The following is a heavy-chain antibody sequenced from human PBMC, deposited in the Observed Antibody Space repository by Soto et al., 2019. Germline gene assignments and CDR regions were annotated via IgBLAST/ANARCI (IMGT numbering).Heavy chain of an antibody. CDR1: GYTFTSYG. V-gene: IGHV1-18*01. J-gene: IGHJ4*02. Sequence: VKVSCKASGYTFTSYGISWVRQAPGQGLEWMGWISAYNGNTNYAQKLQGRVTMTTDTSTSTAYMELRSLRSDDTAVYYCARAYVYDSSGYHNNYGGRGTRVTVS. CDR2: ISAYNGNT. CDR3: ARAYVYDSSGYHNNY. D-gene: IGHD3-22*01.